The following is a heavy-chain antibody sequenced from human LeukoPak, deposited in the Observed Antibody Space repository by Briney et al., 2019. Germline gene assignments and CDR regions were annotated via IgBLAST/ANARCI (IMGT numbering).Heavy chain of an antibody. CDR2: INPNSGGT. Sequence: ASVKVSCKASGYTFTGYYMHWVRQAPGQGLEWMGWINPNSGGTNYAQKFQGRVTMTRDTSISTAYMELSRLRSDDTAVYYCARAAESKVGATHFDLWGRGTLVTVSS. D-gene: IGHD1-26*01. J-gene: IGHJ2*01. V-gene: IGHV1-2*02. CDR3: ARAAESKVGATHFDL. CDR1: GYTFTGYY.